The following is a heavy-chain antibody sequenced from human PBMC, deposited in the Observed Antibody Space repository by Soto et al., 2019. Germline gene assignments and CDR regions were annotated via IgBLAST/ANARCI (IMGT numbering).Heavy chain of an antibody. J-gene: IGHJ4*02. CDR3: AKTQNFNGYYTGFES. CDR1: GFSFAGYA. V-gene: IGHV3-23*01. D-gene: IGHD3-3*01. Sequence: PVGSLRLSCIVSGFSFAGYALAWVRQAPGKGLEWVAAVSGGGGSTYYADSVKGRFSISRDKSGNMVYLQMNSLTAGDTAVYYCAKTQNFNGYYTGFESWGQGTRVTVSS. CDR2: VSGGGGST.